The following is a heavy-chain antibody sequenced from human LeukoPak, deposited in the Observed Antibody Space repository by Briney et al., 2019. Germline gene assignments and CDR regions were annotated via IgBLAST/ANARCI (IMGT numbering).Heavy chain of an antibody. D-gene: IGHD6-13*01. V-gene: IGHV1-46*01. Sequence: ASVKVSCKASGYTFTSYYMHWVRQAPGQGLEWMGIINPSGGSTSYAQKFQGRVTMTRDTSTSTVYMELSSLRSEDTAVYYCARSPQQLYPGEYFQHWGQGTLVTVSS. CDR2: INPSGGST. CDR1: GYTFTSYY. CDR3: ARSPQQLYPGEYFQH. J-gene: IGHJ1*01.